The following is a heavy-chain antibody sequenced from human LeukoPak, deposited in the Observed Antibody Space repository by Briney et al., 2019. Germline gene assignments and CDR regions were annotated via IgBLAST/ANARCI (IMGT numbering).Heavy chain of an antibody. V-gene: IGHV3-23*01. D-gene: IGHD1-1*01. Sequence: GGSLRLSCAASGFTFSLYAMSWVRQAPGKGVEWVSSISGSSGTYYADSVKGRFTISRDNSKDTLSLQMNSLRAEDTATYYCAKEHAGTGPYYFDQWGQGTLVTVSS. CDR3: AKEHAGTGPYYFDQ. CDR1: GFTFSLYA. CDR2: ISGSSGT. J-gene: IGHJ4*02.